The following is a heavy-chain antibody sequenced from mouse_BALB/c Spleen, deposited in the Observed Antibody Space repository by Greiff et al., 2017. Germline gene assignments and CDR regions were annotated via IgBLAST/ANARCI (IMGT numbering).Heavy chain of an antibody. CDR1: GYSFTGYY. J-gene: IGHJ4*01. CDR2: ISCYNGAT. D-gene: IGHD4-1*01. Sequence: LVRPGASVKLSCKASGYSFTGYYMHWVKQSHGKSLEWIGYISCYNGATSYNQKFKGKATFTVDTSSSTAYMQFNSLTSEDSAVYYCTTPLTGYYAMDYWGQGTSVTVSS. V-gene: IGHV1S34*01. CDR3: TTPLTGYYAMDY.